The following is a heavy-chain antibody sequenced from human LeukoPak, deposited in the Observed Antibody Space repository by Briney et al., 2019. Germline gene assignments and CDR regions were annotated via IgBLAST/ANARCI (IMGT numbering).Heavy chain of an antibody. V-gene: IGHV4-39*07. CDR3: ARTTARNHFDY. CDR2: IYYSGST. D-gene: IGHD1-14*01. Sequence: SETLSLTCTVSGGSISSSSYYWGWIRQPPGKGLEWIGSIYYSGSTYYNPSLKSRVTISVDTSKNQFSLKLSSVTAADTAVYYCARTTARNHFDYWGQGTLVTVSS. CDR1: GGSISSSSYY. J-gene: IGHJ4*02.